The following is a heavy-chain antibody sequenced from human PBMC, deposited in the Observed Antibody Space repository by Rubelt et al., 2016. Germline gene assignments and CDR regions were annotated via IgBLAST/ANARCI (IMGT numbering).Heavy chain of an antibody. D-gene: IGHD1-7*01. Sequence: QVQLQQWGAGLLKPSETLSLTCAVYGGSFSGYYWSWIRQPPGKGLEWIGEINHSGSTNYNPSLKSLGTSSVDTSKNQFSLKLSSVTAADTAVYYCARHVTGSTTRTTWFDPWGQGTLVTVSS. CDR2: INHSGST. J-gene: IGHJ5*02. V-gene: IGHV4-34*01. CDR3: ARHVTGSTTRTTWFDP. CDR1: GGSFSGYY.